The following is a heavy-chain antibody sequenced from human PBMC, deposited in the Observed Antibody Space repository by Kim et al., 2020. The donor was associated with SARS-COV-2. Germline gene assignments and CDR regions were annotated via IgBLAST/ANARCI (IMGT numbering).Heavy chain of an antibody. Sequence: GGSLRLSCAASGFTFSSYAMSWVRQAPGKGLEWVSAISGSGGSTYYADSVKGRFTISRDNSKNTLYLQMNSLRAEDTAVYYCAKEGSDFWSGYHYYYYGMDVWGQGTTVTVSS. V-gene: IGHV3-23*01. CDR1: GFTFSSYA. J-gene: IGHJ6*02. D-gene: IGHD3-3*01. CDR2: ISGSGGST. CDR3: AKEGSDFWSGYHYYYYGMDV.